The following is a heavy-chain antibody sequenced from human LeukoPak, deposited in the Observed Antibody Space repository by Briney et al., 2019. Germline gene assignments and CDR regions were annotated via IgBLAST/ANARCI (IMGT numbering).Heavy chain of an antibody. Sequence: GGSLRLSCAASGFTVSSNYMSWVRQAPGKGLEWVSVIYSGGSTYYADSVKGRFTISRDNSKNTLYLQKNSLRAEDTAVYYCARDPDSSGFFDYWGQGTLVTVSS. V-gene: IGHV3-53*01. J-gene: IGHJ4*02. D-gene: IGHD6-19*01. CDR1: GFTVSSNY. CDR3: ARDPDSSGFFDY. CDR2: IYSGGST.